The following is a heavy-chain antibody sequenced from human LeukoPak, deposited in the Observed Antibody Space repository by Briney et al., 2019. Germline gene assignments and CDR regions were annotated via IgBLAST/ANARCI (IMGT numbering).Heavy chain of an antibody. CDR3: AKDGKNYFDY. Sequence: GGSLRLSCAASGFTFSSYSMNWVRQAPGKGLEWVSSISSSSSYIYYADSVKGRFTISRDNSKNSLSLQMNSLRAEDTALYYCAKDGKNYFDYWGQGTLVTVSS. J-gene: IGHJ4*02. V-gene: IGHV3-21*04. CDR1: GFTFSSYS. CDR2: ISSSSSYI. D-gene: IGHD1-26*01.